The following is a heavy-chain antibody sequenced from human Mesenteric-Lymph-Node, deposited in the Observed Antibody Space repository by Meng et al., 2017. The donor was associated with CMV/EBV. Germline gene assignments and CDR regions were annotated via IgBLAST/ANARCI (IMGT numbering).Heavy chain of an antibody. D-gene: IGHD5-12*01. CDR1: FSLNVYT. Sequence: FSLNVYTMSWVRQAPGKGLEWVLGVSARGDNPYYSDSVRGRFTISRDFSKSVMFLQMNSLRVEDTAVYYCVKGDGMGGTWGWLPDFWGQGTLVTVSS. J-gene: IGHJ4*02. CDR3: VKGDGMGGTWGWLPDF. CDR2: VSARGDNP. V-gene: IGHV3-23*01.